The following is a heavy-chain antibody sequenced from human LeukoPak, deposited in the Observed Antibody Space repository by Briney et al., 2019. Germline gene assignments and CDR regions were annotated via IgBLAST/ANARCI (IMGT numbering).Heavy chain of an antibody. Sequence: GGSLRLSCAASGFTFGSFSMKWVRQAPGKGLEWVSSISGSSTYIYYADSVKGRLTIARDNAKNSLYLQMNSLRAADTVVYYCAREMIGRDYGMDVWGQGTTVTVSS. V-gene: IGHV3-21*01. CDR3: AREMIGRDYGMDV. CDR2: ISGSSTYI. CDR1: GFTFGSFS. D-gene: IGHD3-22*01. J-gene: IGHJ6*02.